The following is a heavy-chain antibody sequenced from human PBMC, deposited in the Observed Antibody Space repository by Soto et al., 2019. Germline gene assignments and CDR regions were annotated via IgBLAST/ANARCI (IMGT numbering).Heavy chain of an antibody. D-gene: IGHD1-26*01. CDR3: AKVRSYYSFDPGNGDRNEGFDY. V-gene: IGHV3-23*01. CDR1: GFTFSSYA. Sequence: EVQLLESGGGLVQPGGSLRLSCAASGFTFSSYAMSWVRQAPGKGLEWVSAISGSGGSTYYADSVKGRFTISRDNSKNTLYLQMNSLRAEDTAVYYCAKVRSYYSFDPGNGDRNEGFDYWGQGTLVTVSS. CDR2: ISGSGGST. J-gene: IGHJ4*02.